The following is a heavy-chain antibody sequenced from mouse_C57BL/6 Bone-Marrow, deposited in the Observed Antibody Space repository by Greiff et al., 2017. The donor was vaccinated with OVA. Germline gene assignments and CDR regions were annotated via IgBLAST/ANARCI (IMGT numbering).Heavy chain of an antibody. CDR2: IYPGSGST. CDR3: ARRDGSSGAMDY. Sequence: QVHVKQSGAELVKPGASVKMSCKASGYTFTSYWITWVKQRPGQGLEWIGDIYPGSGSTNYNEKFKSKATLTVDTSSSTAYMQLSSLTSEDSAVYYCARRDGSSGAMDYWGQGTSVTVSS. V-gene: IGHV1-55*01. J-gene: IGHJ4*01. D-gene: IGHD1-1*01. CDR1: GYTFTSYW.